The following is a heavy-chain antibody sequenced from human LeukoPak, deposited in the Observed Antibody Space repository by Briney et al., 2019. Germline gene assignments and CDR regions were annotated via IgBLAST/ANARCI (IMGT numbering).Heavy chain of an antibody. CDR2: MNSNSGNT. Sequence: ASVKVSCKASGYTFTSYDINWVRQATGQGLEWMGWMNSNSGNTGYAQKFQGRVTMTRNTSISTAYMELSSLRSEDTAVYYCASSSPNYYGSGSYGNWGQRTLVTVSS. CDR1: GYTFTSYD. V-gene: IGHV1-8*01. D-gene: IGHD3-10*01. CDR3: ASSSPNYYGSGSYGN. J-gene: IGHJ4*02.